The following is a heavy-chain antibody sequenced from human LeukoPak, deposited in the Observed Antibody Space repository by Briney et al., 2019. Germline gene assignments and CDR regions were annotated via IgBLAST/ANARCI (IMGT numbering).Heavy chain of an antibody. CDR2: IIPIFGTA. Sequence: SVKVSCKASGGTFSSYAISWVRQAPGQGLEWMGGIIPIFGTANYAQKFQGRVTITTDESTSTAYMELSSLRSEDTAVYYCAGQLRIAAVATWFDPWGQGTLVTVSP. D-gene: IGHD6-13*01. V-gene: IGHV1-69*05. CDR3: AGQLRIAAVATWFDP. CDR1: GGTFSSYA. J-gene: IGHJ5*02.